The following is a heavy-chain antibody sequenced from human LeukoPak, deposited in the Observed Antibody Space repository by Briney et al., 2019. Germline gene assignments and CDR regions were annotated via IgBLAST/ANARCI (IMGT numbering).Heavy chain of an antibody. CDR2: IIPIFGTA. D-gene: IGHD3-16*02. J-gene: IGHJ5*02. Sequence: SVKVSCKASGGTFSSYAISWVRQAPGQGLEWMGRIIPIFGTANYAQKFQGRVTITTDESTSTAYMELSSLRSEDTAVYYCARDRGDYDYVWGSYRYRWFDPWGQGTLVTVSS. CDR3: ARDRGDYDYVWGSYRYRWFDP. V-gene: IGHV1-69*05. CDR1: GGTFSSYA.